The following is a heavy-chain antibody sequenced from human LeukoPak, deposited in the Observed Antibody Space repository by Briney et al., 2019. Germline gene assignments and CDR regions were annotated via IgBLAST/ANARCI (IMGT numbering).Heavy chain of an antibody. D-gene: IGHD2-21*02. CDR1: GGTFSSYA. CDR2: IIPIFGTA. CDR3: AGEVCGGDCYFAFDS. V-gene: IGHV1-69*01. Sequence: WASVTVSCKASGGTFSSYAISWVRQAPGQGLEWMGGIIPIFGTANYAQKFQGRVTITADESTITAYMELSSLRSEDTAVYYCAGEVCGGDCYFAFDSWGQGTMVTVSA. J-gene: IGHJ3*02.